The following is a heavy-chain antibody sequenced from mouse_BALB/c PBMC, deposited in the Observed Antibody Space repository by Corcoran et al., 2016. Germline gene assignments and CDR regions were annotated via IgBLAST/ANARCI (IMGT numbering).Heavy chain of an antibody. CDR1: GFNIKDTY. Sequence: EVQLQQSGAELVKPGASVKLSCTASGFNIKDTYMHWVQQRPEQGLEWIGRIDPANGNTKYDPKFQGKATITADTSSNTAYLQLSSLTSEDTAVYYCAGWDWYFDVWGAGTTVTVSS. CDR2: IDPANGNT. V-gene: IGHV14-3*02. CDR3: AGWDWYFDV. J-gene: IGHJ1*01.